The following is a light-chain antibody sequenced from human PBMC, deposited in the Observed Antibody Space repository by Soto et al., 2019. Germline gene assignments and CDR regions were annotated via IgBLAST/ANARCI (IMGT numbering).Light chain of an antibody. Sequence: EIVMTQSPATLSVSPGDRATLSCRASHRVSSYLAWYQQKPGQAPRLLIYATSTRASGIPARFSGSGSGTEFTLTISSLQSEDFAVYYCQQYNNCPLTFGGGTKVEIK. CDR1: HRVSSY. CDR2: ATS. J-gene: IGKJ4*01. V-gene: IGKV3-15*01. CDR3: QQYNNCPLT.